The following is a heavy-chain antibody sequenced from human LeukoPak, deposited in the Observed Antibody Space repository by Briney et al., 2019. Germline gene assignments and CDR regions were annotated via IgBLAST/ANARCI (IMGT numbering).Heavy chain of an antibody. J-gene: IGHJ5*02. D-gene: IGHD2-15*01. Sequence: SETLSLTCTVSGGSISSGGYYWSWIRQHPGKGLEWIGYIYYSGSTYYNPSLKSRVTISVDTSKNQFSLKLSSVTAADTAVYYCARERYCSGGSCYKVDPWGQGTLVTVSS. CDR2: IYYSGST. CDR1: GGSISSGGYY. CDR3: ARERYCSGGSCYKVDP. V-gene: IGHV4-31*03.